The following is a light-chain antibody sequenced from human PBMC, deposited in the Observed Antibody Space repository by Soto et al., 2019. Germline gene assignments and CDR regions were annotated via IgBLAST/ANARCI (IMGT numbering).Light chain of an antibody. CDR2: KAS. J-gene: IGKJ1*01. CDR3: QQYNSYSWT. V-gene: IGKV1-5*03. Sequence: IQMTQSPSTLSASVGDRVTITCRASQSISSWLAWYQQKPGKAPKLLIYKASSLESGVPSRFSGSGSGTEFTLTISSLQPDDFAPYYCQQYNSYSWTLGQGTKVDIK. CDR1: QSISSW.